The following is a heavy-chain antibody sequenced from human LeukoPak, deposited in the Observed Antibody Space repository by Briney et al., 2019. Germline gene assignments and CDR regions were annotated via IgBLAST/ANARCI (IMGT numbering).Heavy chain of an antibody. CDR2: IYYSGGT. D-gene: IGHD3-10*01. Sequence: PSETLSLTCTVSGGSISSSSYYWGWIRQPPGKGLEWIGSIYYSGGTYYNPSLKSRVTISVDTSKNQFSLKLSSVTAADTAVYYCARQDYYGSGSYYNVPNFDYWGQGTLVTVSS. CDR3: ARQDYYGSGSYYNVPNFDY. J-gene: IGHJ4*02. V-gene: IGHV4-39*01. CDR1: GGSISSSSYY.